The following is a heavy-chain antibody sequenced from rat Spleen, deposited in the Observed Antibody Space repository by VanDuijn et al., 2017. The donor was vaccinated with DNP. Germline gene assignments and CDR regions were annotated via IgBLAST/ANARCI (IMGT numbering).Heavy chain of an antibody. D-gene: IGHD1-4*01. V-gene: IGHV5-58*01. Sequence: EVQLVETGGGLVQPGRSLKLSCVASGFTFSSYWMYWIRQAPGKGLEWVASINTDGGSTYYPDSVKGRFTISRDNAKNTVYLQMNSLRYEDTATYYCAKALPGYPYYYAMDAWGQGTSVTVSS. CDR1: GFTFSSYW. CDR3: AKALPGYPYYYAMDA. J-gene: IGHJ4*01. CDR2: INTDGGST.